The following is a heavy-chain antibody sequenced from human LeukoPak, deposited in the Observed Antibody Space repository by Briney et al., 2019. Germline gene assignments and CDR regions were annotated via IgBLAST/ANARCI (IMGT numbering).Heavy chain of an antibody. CDR2: IYSGGST. J-gene: IGHJ4*01. CDR1: EFTFSTYS. CDR3: ATDVRSSPLGF. D-gene: IGHD6-13*01. V-gene: IGHV3-66*01. Sequence: GGSLRLSCAASEFTFSTYSMNWVRQAPGKGLEWVSIIYSGGSTYYADSVKGRFTISRDSSNNTLFLQMSNLRADDSGLYYCATDVRSSPLGFWGHGTLVTVSS.